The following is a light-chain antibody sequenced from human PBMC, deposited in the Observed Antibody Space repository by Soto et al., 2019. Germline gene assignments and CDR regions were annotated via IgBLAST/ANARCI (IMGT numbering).Light chain of an antibody. CDR3: QQYGSSPT. CDR1: QSVSSSY. CDR2: GAS. Sequence: EIVLTQSPGTLSLSPGERATLSCRASQSVSSSYLAWYQQKPSQAPSLLIYGASSRATVIPDRFSGSGSGTDFTLTISRLAPEDFAVYYCQQYGSSPTFGQGTKVDIK. V-gene: IGKV3-20*01. J-gene: IGKJ1*01.